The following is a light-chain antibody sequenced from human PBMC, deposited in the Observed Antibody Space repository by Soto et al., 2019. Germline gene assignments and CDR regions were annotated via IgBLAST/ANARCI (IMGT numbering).Light chain of an antibody. J-gene: IGKJ1*01. Sequence: DIQMTQSPSTLSASLGDRVTITCRASQSISNWLAWYQQKPGKAPNLLIYKASSFESGVPSRFSGSGSGTEFTLTISSLQPDDFATYYCQQYSTYSRTFGQGTKVEIK. CDR3: QQYSTYSRT. V-gene: IGKV1-5*03. CDR1: QSISNW. CDR2: KAS.